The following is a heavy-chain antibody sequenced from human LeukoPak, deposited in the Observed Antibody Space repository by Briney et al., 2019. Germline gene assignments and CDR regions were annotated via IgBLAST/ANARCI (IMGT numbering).Heavy chain of an antibody. J-gene: IGHJ2*01. Sequence: PSETLSLTCTVSGGSISGGYYWSWIRQPPGKGLEWIGYIYYSGSTNYNPSLKSRVTISVDTSKNQFSLKLSSVTAADTAVYYCARGRDYYDSSGYPLGRYFDLWGRGTLVTVSS. CDR2: IYYSGST. D-gene: IGHD3-22*01. V-gene: IGHV4-61*08. CDR3: ARGRDYYDSSGYPLGRYFDL. CDR1: GGSISGGYY.